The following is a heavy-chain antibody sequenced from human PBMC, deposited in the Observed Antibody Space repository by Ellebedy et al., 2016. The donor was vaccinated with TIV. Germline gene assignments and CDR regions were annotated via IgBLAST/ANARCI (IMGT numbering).Heavy chain of an antibody. D-gene: IGHD1-26*01. V-gene: IGHV3-23*01. J-gene: IGHJ3*02. CDR3: SKERATGSYSTDVCDI. CDR1: GFTFSSYW. Sequence: PGGSLRLSCADSGFTFSSYWMNWVRQAPGKGLEWISTIGVKTYYADSVKGSFTISRDNSRNTVYLQMNSLTAEDTAVYYCSKERATGSYSTDVCDIWGQGTMVTVSS. CDR2: IGVKT.